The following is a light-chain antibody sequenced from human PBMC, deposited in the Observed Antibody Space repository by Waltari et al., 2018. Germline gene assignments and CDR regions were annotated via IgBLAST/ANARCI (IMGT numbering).Light chain of an antibody. Sequence: TLSLSPGEIVTLSCRASQSVSSSYLAWYQQKPGQAPRLLIYATSTRATGIPDRFSGSGSGTDFTLTISRLEPEDFAVYYCQQFGNSVVTFGGGAKVEIK. CDR1: QSVSSSY. J-gene: IGKJ4*01. CDR2: ATS. CDR3: QQFGNSVVT. V-gene: IGKV3-20*01.